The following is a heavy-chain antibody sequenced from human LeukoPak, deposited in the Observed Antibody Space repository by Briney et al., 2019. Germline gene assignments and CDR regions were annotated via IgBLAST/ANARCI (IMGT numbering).Heavy chain of an antibody. CDR1: GFTFSTYA. V-gene: IGHV3-30*01. CDR2: ISYDGSNE. D-gene: IGHD5-24*01. J-gene: IGHJ4*02. CDR3: ARCSRWLQLGNDY. Sequence: GGSLRLSCAASGFTFSTYAMHWVRQAPGKGLEWVAVISYDGSNEYYADSVKGRFTISRDNSKNTLYLQMNNLRAEDTAVYYCARCSRWLQLGNDYWGQGTLVTVSS.